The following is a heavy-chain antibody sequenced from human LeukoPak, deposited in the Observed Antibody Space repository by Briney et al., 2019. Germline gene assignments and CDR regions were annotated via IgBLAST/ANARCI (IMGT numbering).Heavy chain of an antibody. CDR3: AKDYYSDYVRNLDY. Sequence: PGGSLRLSCVASGFLFSSNAMHWVRQAPGKGLEWVAFIRYDGNTKYYADSVKGRFTVSRDNSKNTLYLQLNSLRAEDTAVYYCAKDYYSDYVRNLDYWGQGALVTVSS. V-gene: IGHV3-30*02. CDR1: GFLFSSNA. CDR2: IRYDGNTK. D-gene: IGHD4-11*01. J-gene: IGHJ4*02.